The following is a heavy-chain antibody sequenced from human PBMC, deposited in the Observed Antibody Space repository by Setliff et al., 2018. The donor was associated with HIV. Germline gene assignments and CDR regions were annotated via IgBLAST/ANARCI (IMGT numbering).Heavy chain of an antibody. J-gene: IGHJ4*02. D-gene: IGHD3-22*01. CDR3: ARAPYYDSSGPFDY. CDR1: GGSFSGYY. CDR2: INHSGST. V-gene: IGHV4-34*01. Sequence: SETLSLTCAVYGGSFSGYYWSWVRQPPGKGLEWIGEINHSGSTNYNPSLKSRVTISVDTSKNQFSLKLSSVTAADTAVYYCARAPYYDSSGPFDYWGQGTLVTVSS.